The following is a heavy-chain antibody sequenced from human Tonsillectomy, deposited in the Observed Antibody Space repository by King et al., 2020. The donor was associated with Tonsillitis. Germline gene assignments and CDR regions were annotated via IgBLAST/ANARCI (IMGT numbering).Heavy chain of an antibody. D-gene: IGHD2/OR15-2a*01. J-gene: IGHJ6*02. Sequence: VQLVESGGGVVQPGRSLRLSCAASGFTFSNYGMHWVRQAPGKGLEWVAVISHDGGHKYYVDSVKGRFTFSRDNSKNTLYLQMNSLRVEDTAVYYCAKDPGKGADGLSSNHGMDCWGQGTTVTVSS. CDR3: AKDPGKGADGLSSNHGMDC. CDR2: ISHDGGHK. CDR1: GFTFSNYG. V-gene: IGHV3-30*18.